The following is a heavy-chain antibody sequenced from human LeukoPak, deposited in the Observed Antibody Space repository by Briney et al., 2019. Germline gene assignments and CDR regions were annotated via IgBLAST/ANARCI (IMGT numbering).Heavy chain of an antibody. V-gene: IGHV3-7*01. CDR3: ARARYCDY. Sequence: GGSLTLSCATSGFSLSSYWMIWVRQAPWKGLEWVANINQDGSEKNYVDSVKGRFTISRDNVKNSLYLQMNSLRAEDMAVYYCARARYCDYWGQGALVSVSS. CDR2: INQDGSEK. J-gene: IGHJ4*02. D-gene: IGHD2-15*01. CDR1: GFSLSSYW.